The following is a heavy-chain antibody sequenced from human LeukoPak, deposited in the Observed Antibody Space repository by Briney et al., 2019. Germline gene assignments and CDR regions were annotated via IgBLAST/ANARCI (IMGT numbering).Heavy chain of an antibody. D-gene: IGHD6-6*01. CDR2: IYYSGST. CDR1: GGSISSSSYY. Sequence: SETLSLTCTVSGGSISSSSYYWGWIRQPPGKGLEWIGSIYYSGSTYYNPSLKSRVTISVDTSKNQFSLKLSSVTAADTAVYCCAIHYVAARRYYYYYMDVWRKGTAVTVSS. CDR3: AIHYVAARRYYYYYMDV. J-gene: IGHJ6*03. V-gene: IGHV4-39*01.